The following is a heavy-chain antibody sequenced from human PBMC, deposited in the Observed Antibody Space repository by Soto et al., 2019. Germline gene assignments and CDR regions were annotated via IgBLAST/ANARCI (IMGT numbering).Heavy chain of an antibody. CDR2: ISSNGGST. CDR1: GFTFSSYA. Sequence: VGSLRLSCSASGFTFSSYAMHWVRQAPGKGLEYVSAISSNGGSTYYADSVKGRFTISRDNSKNTLYLQMSSLRAEDTAVYYCVKSDSSGYYYFDYWGQGTLVTVSS. D-gene: IGHD3-22*01. V-gene: IGHV3-64D*06. J-gene: IGHJ4*02. CDR3: VKSDSSGYYYFDY.